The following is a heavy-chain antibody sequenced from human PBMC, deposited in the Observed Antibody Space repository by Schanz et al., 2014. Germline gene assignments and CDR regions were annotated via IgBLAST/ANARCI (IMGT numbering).Heavy chain of an antibody. Sequence: QVQLQESGPGLVKPSGTLSLTCAVSGGSISSGGYSWSWIRQPPGKGLEWIGYIYHSGSPIYNPSLQSRVTISIDTPNTHFPLKMESVTAADTAMYFCARQGDVYRLDYWGQGTLVTVTS. CDR3: ARQGDVYRLDY. J-gene: IGHJ4*02. V-gene: IGHV4-61*08. CDR1: GGSISSGGYS. D-gene: IGHD1-26*01. CDR2: IYHSGSP.